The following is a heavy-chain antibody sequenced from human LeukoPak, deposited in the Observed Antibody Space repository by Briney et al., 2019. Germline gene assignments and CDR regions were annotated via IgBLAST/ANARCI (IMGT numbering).Heavy chain of an antibody. Sequence: PSETLSLTCTVSGGSISSGSYYWSWIRQPAGKGLEWIGRIYTSGSTNYNPSLKSRVTISVGTSKNQFSLKLSSVTAADTAVYYCAREGATTTRKPFDYWGQGTLVTVSS. V-gene: IGHV4-61*02. J-gene: IGHJ4*02. CDR3: AREGATTTRKPFDY. CDR2: IYTSGST. D-gene: IGHD5-24*01. CDR1: GGSISSGSYY.